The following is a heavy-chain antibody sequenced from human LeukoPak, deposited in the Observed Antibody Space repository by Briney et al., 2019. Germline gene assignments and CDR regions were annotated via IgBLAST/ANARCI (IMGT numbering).Heavy chain of an antibody. V-gene: IGHV3-66*01. Sequence: GGSLRLSCAASGFTVSSNHMSWVRQAPGKGLEWVSVIYSGGSTYYADSVKGRFTISRDNSKNTLYLQMNSLRAEDTAVYYCARDIGRSGWFSMDVWGKGTTVTISS. J-gene: IGHJ6*04. CDR3: ARDIGRSGWFSMDV. CDR1: GFTVSSNH. CDR2: IYSGGST. D-gene: IGHD6-19*01.